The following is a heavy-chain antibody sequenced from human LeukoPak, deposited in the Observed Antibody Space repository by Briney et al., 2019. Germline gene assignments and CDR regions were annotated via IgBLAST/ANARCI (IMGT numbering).Heavy chain of an antibody. CDR2: ISGSSSNT. V-gene: IGHV3-11*03. Sequence: PGGSPRLSCAASGFTFSDFYMSWIRQAPGKGLESISYISGSSSNTNYADSVKGRFTISRDNAKNSLYLQMNSLRAEDTAVYYCTRHPAEGDYWGQGTLVTVSS. J-gene: IGHJ4*02. CDR3: TRHPAEGDY. CDR1: GFTFSDFY. D-gene: IGHD2-15*01.